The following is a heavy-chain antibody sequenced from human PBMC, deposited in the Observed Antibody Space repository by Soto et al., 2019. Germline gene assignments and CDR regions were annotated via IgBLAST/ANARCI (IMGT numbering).Heavy chain of an antibody. CDR1: GFIFNTHW. J-gene: IGHJ5*02. CDR3: VAWGTSTSNP. V-gene: IGHV3-7*01. D-gene: IGHD3-16*01. Sequence: GSLRLSCAASGFIFNTHWIGWVRQAPEKGLEWVAHTKPDGSEKYYVDSAKGRFTISRDNTRNSLYLQMNSLRADDTALYYCVAWGTSTSNPWGQGTLVTVSS. CDR2: TKPDGSEK.